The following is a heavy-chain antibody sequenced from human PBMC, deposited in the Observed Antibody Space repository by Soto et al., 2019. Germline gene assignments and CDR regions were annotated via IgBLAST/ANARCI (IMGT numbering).Heavy chain of an antibody. Sequence: PSETLSLTCTVSGDSISSSYWSWIRQPAGKGLEWIGRIYISGSTNYSPSLKSRVSMSVDTSKNQFSLKLSSVTAADTAVYYCARDGPLIAGLSDYWGLGSLVTVSS. J-gene: IGHJ4*02. CDR2: IYISGST. V-gene: IGHV4-4*07. CDR3: ARDGPLIAGLSDY. CDR1: GDSISSSY. D-gene: IGHD6-13*01.